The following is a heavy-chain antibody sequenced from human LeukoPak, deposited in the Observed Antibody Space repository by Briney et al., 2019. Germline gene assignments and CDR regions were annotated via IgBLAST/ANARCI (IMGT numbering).Heavy chain of an antibody. J-gene: IGHJ3*02. CDR2: ISGSGGST. CDR3: AKDLHPNGDLIPDAFDI. V-gene: IGHV3-23*01. CDR1: GFTCSSYA. D-gene: IGHD4-17*01. Sequence: GGSLRLSCAASGFTCSSYAMSWVRQAPGKGLEWVSAISGSGGSTYYADSVKGRFTISRDNSKNTLYLQMNSLRAEDTAVYYCAKDLHPNGDLIPDAFDIWGQGTMVTVSS.